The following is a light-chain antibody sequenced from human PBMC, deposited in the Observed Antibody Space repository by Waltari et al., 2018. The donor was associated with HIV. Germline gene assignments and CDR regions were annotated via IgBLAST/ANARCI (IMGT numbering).Light chain of an antibody. CDR3: QSADTTGSLYV. Sequence: SYDLTQPPSVSVSPGPTARITCSGNALPKQYAYWYQQKPGQAPVLLIYKDTERPSGIPERFSGSSSGTTVTLTISGVQAEDEADYYCQSADTTGSLYVFGTGTKVTV. CDR1: ALPKQY. V-gene: IGLV3-25*03. CDR2: KDT. J-gene: IGLJ1*01.